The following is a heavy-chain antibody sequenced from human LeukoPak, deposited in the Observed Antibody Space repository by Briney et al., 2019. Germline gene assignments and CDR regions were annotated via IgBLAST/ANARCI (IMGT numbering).Heavy chain of an antibody. CDR3: AKDHYYDSSGYSNFDY. V-gene: IGHV3-23*01. Sequence: GGSLRLSCAGSGFTFSSYAMSWVRQAPGKGLEWVSAISGSGGSTYYADSVKGRFTISRDNSKNTLYLQMNSLRAEDTAVYYCAKDHYYDSSGYSNFDYWGQGTLVTVSS. CDR1: GFTFSSYA. J-gene: IGHJ4*02. D-gene: IGHD3-22*01. CDR2: ISGSGGST.